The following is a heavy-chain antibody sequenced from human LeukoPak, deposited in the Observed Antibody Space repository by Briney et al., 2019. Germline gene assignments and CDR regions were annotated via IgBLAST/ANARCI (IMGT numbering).Heavy chain of an antibody. J-gene: IGHJ4*02. CDR1: GYTFTSYA. CDR2: INTNTGNP. D-gene: IGHD3-10*01. CDR3: ARDVRDMVRGVIIIDY. Sequence: RWASVKVSYKASGYTFTSYAMNWVRQAPGQGLEWMGWINTNTGNPTYAQGFTGRFVFSLDTSVSTAYLQISSLKAEDTAVYYCARDVRDMVRGVIIIDYWGQGTLVTVSS. V-gene: IGHV7-4-1*02.